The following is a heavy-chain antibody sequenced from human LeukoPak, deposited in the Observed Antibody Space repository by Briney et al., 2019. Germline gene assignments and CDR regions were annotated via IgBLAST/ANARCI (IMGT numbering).Heavy chain of an antibody. CDR2: ISYDGAKK. CDR3: AXSSGSSSPTAXXYXXXXDV. J-gene: IGHJ6*01. CDR1: GFSFSSYA. V-gene: IGHV3-30-3*01. Sequence: PGGSLRLSCAASGFSFSSYAIQWVRQAPGKGLEWVAGISYDGAKKYYADAVKGRFTPSKDTSKRTLYLQMTSLRGDDTAVYYCAXSSGSSSPTAXXYXXXXDVW. D-gene: IGHD3-10*01.